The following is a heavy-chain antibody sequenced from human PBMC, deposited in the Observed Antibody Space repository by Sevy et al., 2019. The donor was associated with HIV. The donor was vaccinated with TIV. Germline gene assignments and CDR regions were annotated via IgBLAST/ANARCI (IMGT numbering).Heavy chain of an antibody. CDR3: AREGLVGGYYYYYYGMDV. D-gene: IGHD1-26*01. V-gene: IGHV1-18*01. J-gene: IGHJ6*02. CDR2: ISAYNGNT. CDR1: GYTFTSYG. Sequence: ASVKVSCKASGYTFTSYGISWVRQAPGQGLEWMGWISAYNGNTNYAQKLQGSVTMTTDTSTSTAYMELRSLRSDDTAVYYCAREGLVGGYYYYYYGMDVWGQGTTVTVSS.